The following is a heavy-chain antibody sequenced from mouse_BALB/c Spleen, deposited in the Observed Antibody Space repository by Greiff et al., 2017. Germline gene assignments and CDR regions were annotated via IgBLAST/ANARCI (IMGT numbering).Heavy chain of an antibody. V-gene: IGHV5-17*02. CDR3: ARGGTTVDY. D-gene: IGHD1-1*01. Sequence: EVKLQESGGGLVQPGGSRKLSCAASGFTFSSFGMHWVRQAPEKGLEWVAYISSGSSTIYYADTVKGRFTISRDNPKNTLFLQMTSLRSEDTAMYYCARGGTTVDYWGQGTTLTVSS. CDR1: GFTFSSFG. CDR2: ISSGSSTI. J-gene: IGHJ2*01.